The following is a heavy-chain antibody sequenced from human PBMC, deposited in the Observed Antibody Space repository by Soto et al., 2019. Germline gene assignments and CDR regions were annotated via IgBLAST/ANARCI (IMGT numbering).Heavy chain of an antibody. J-gene: IGHJ5*02. D-gene: IGHD3-22*01. CDR2: IFPSDSDT. V-gene: IGHV5-51*01. CDR1: GYRFTSYW. CDR3: ARKDKSGYFNWFDP. Sequence: PGESLKISCRTSGYRFTSYWIAWVRQMPGKGLEWMGIIFPSDSDTRYSPSFQGQVTISADRSTSTVFLQWASLKATDTAVYFCARKDKSGYFNWFDPWGQGTLVTVSS.